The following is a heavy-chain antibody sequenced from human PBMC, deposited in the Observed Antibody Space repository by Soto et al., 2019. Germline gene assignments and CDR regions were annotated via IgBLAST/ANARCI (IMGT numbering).Heavy chain of an antibody. D-gene: IGHD2-2*01. CDR3: ARDTTDCSSTCCFDWFDP. CDR1: GFTFSDYY. J-gene: IGHJ5*02. V-gene: IGHV3-11*01. CDR2: ISSSGSTI. Sequence: GGSLRLSCAASGFTFSDYYMSWIRQAPGKGLEWVSYISSSGSTIYYADSVKGRFTISRDNAKNSLYLQMNSLRAEDTAVYYCARDTTDCSSTCCFDWFDPWGQGTLVTVSS.